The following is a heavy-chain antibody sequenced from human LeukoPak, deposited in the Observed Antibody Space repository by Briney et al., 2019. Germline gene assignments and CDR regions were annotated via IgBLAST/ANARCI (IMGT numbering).Heavy chain of an antibody. V-gene: IGHV4-38-2*02. Sequence: SETLSLTCTVSGYSISSGYYWGWIRQPPGKGLEWIGSIYHSGSTYYNPSLKSRVTISVDTSKNQFSLKLSSVTAADTAVYYCAREGSDYDILTGYSQYYFDYWGQGTLVTVSS. CDR1: GYSISSGYY. CDR2: IYHSGST. D-gene: IGHD3-9*01. CDR3: AREGSDYDILTGYSQYYFDY. J-gene: IGHJ4*02.